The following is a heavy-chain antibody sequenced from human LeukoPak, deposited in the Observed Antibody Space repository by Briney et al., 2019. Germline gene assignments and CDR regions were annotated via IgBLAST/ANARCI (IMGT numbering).Heavy chain of an antibody. Sequence: ASETLSLTCAVYGGSFSGYYWSWIRQPPGKGLEWIWEINHSGSTNYNPSLKSRVTISVDTSKNQFSLKLSSVTAADTAVYYCASFSSSWRGSWFDPWGQGTLVTVSS. V-gene: IGHV4-34*01. D-gene: IGHD6-13*01. CDR3: ASFSSSWRGSWFDP. J-gene: IGHJ5*02. CDR2: INHSGST. CDR1: GGSFSGYY.